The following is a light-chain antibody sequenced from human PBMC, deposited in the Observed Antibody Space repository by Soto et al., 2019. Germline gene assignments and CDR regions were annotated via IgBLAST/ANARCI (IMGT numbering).Light chain of an antibody. CDR2: DAS. CDR1: QSVSSSY. J-gene: IGKJ2*01. V-gene: IGKV3D-20*01. Sequence: EIVLTPSPATLSLSPGERATLSCGSSQSVSSSYLAWYQQRPGLAPRLLIYDASYRATGIPDRFSGSGTGTHVTLTIRRLQPEDCAVYYSQLYGSSPQPCAQGTKLEIK. CDR3: QLYGSSPQP.